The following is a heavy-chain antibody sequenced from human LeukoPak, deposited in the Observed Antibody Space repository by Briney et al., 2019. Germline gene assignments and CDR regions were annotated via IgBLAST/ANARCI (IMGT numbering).Heavy chain of an antibody. D-gene: IGHD5-18*01. V-gene: IGHV3-9*01. Sequence: GRSQRLSCAASGFTFDDYAMHWVRQAPGKGLEWVSGISWNSGSIGYADSVKGRFTISRDNAKNSLYLQMNSLRAQDTAVYYCARGQLYSYGTIVDYWGQGTLVTVSS. CDR2: ISWNSGSI. J-gene: IGHJ4*02. CDR1: GFTFDDYA. CDR3: ARGQLYSYGTIVDY.